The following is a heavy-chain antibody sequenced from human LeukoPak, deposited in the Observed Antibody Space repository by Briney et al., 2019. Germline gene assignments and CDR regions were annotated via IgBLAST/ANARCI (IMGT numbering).Heavy chain of an antibody. D-gene: IGHD3-22*01. CDR1: GDSIRSYY. V-gene: IGHV4-59*01. CDR2: IHNNGVS. CDR3: GRWGYFDSGNYFVVDY. J-gene: IGHJ4*02. Sequence: PSETLSLTCTVSGDSIRSYYWNWIRQAPGKALEWIGHIHNNGVSAYNFSLKSRVTISMDTSKNQFSLKLSSVTAADTAVYYCGRWGYFDSGNYFVVDYWGQGTVVTVSS.